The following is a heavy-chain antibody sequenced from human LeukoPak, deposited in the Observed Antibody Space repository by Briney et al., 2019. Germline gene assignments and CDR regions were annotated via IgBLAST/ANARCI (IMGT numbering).Heavy chain of an antibody. CDR2: IYYSGST. J-gene: IGHJ4*02. V-gene: IGHV4-59*01. D-gene: IGHD4-17*01. CDR1: GCSISSYY. CDR3: ARAYGDSY. Sequence: ASETLSLTCTASGCSISSYYWSWIRQPPGKGLEWIGYIYYSGSTNYNPSLKSRVTISVDTSKNQFSLKLSSVTAADTAVYYCARAYGDSYWGQGTLVTVSS.